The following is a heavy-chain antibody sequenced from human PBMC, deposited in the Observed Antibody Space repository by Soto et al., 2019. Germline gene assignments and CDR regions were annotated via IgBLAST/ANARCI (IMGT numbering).Heavy chain of an antibody. CDR2: IYHSGST. J-gene: IGHJ3*02. CDR1: GGSISSSNW. Sequence: SETLSLTCAVSGGSISSSNWWSWVRQPPGKGLEWIGEIYHSGSTNYNPSLKSRVTISVDKSKNQFSLKLSSVTAADTAVYYCARGDCSGGSCYSVDIWGQGTMVTVSS. V-gene: IGHV4-4*02. D-gene: IGHD2-15*01. CDR3: ARGDCSGGSCYSVDI.